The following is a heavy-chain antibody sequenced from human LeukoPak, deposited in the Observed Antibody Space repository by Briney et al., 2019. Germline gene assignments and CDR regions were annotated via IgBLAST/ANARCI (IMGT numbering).Heavy chain of an antibody. V-gene: IGHV3-48*04. CDR3: VSGGGSVAAWR. CDR1: GFTFSSYS. Sequence: GGSLRLSCAASGFTFSSYSMNWVRQAPGKGLEWVSYISSSGSTIYYADSVKGRFTISRDNAKNSLYLQMNSLRVEDTAVYYCVSGGGSVAAWRWGQGTLVTVSS. J-gene: IGHJ4*02. CDR2: ISSSGSTI. D-gene: IGHD2-15*01.